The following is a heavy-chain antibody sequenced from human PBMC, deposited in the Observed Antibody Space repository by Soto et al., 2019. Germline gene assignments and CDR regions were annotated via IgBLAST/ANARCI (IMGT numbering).Heavy chain of an antibody. Sequence: GASVKVSCKASGGTFSSYAISWVRHAPGQGLEWMGGIIPIFGTANYAQKFQGRVTITADESTSTAYMELSSLRSEDTAVYYCARVVTNCSSTSCYLGYYYYYGMDVWGQGTTVTVSS. D-gene: IGHD2-2*01. V-gene: IGHV1-69*13. CDR3: ARVVTNCSSTSCYLGYYYYYGMDV. J-gene: IGHJ6*02. CDR1: GGTFSSYA. CDR2: IIPIFGTA.